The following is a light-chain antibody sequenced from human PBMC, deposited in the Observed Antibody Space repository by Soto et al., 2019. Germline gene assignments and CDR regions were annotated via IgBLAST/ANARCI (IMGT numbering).Light chain of an antibody. CDR3: VSYTSSSTLV. J-gene: IGLJ2*01. CDR2: DVA. V-gene: IGLV2-14*03. Sequence: QSALTQPASVSDSPGQSITISCTGTSSDVGGSNFVSWYQQHPGKPPKLIIYDVANRPSGVSNRFSGSKSGSTASLIISRLQTEDEADYYCVSYTSSSTLVFGGGTKLTVL. CDR1: SSDVGGSNF.